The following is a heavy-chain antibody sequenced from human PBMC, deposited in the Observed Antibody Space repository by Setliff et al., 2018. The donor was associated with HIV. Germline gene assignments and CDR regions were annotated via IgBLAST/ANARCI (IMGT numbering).Heavy chain of an antibody. Sequence: SETLSLTCTVSGGSVGSGSYYWSWIRQSPGKGLEWIGYIYYSGGTTYNPTLKSRVTMSIDTSKNQFSLKVRSVSAADTAVYYCARDPPGYGDSNDYWGQGMLVTVS. CDR3: ARDPPGYGDSNDY. V-gene: IGHV4-61*01. CDR1: GGSVGSGSYY. D-gene: IGHD4-17*01. CDR2: IYYSGGT. J-gene: IGHJ4*02.